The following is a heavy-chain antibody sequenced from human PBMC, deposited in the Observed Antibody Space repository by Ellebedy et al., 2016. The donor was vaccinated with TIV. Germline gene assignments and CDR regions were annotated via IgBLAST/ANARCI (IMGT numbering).Heavy chain of an antibody. D-gene: IGHD4-17*01. Sequence: GESLKISCAASGFTFSSYSMNWVRQAPGKGLEWVSSMSGTSSYVHYADSVEGRFTISRDNAKNSLYLHISSLRVEDTAVYYCARVHGDYRIDYWGPGTLVTVSS. CDR1: GFTFSSYS. V-gene: IGHV3-21*06. CDR3: ARVHGDYRIDY. CDR2: MSGTSSYV. J-gene: IGHJ4*02.